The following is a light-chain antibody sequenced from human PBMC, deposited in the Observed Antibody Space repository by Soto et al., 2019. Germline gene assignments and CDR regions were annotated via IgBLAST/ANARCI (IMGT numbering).Light chain of an antibody. CDR2: ENN. V-gene: IGLV1-44*01. CDR1: ASNIGRDP. CDR3: AGWDGSLKGFV. Sequence: QSVLTQPPSASGAPGQRVTISCSGSASNIGRDPVNWYQQVPGTAPKLLIYENNHRPSGVADRFSGSKSGTSASLVISGLQSEDEAEYFCAGWDGSLKGFVFGTGTKLTVL. J-gene: IGLJ1*01.